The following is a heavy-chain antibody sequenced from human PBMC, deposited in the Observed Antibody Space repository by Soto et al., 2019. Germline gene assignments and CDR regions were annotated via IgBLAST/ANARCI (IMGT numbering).Heavy chain of an antibody. CDR1: GGSISSGDYY. V-gene: IGHV4-30-4*01. J-gene: IGHJ5*02. CDR3: ARGSSTVVTPIENNWFDP. CDR2: IYYSGST. D-gene: IGHD4-17*01. Sequence: PSETLSLTCTVSGGSISSGDYYWSWIRQPPGKGLEWIGYIYYSGSTYYNPSLKSRVTISVATSKNQFSLKLSSVTAADTAVYYCARGSSTVVTPIENNWFDPWGQGTLVTSPQ.